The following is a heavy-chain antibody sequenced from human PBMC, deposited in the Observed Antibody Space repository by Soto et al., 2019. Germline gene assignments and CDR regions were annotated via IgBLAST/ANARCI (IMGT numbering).Heavy chain of an antibody. CDR1: GYTFTSYG. J-gene: IGHJ6*03. D-gene: IGHD3-3*01. V-gene: IGHV1-18*01. Sequence: ASVKVSCKASGYTFTSYGISWVQQAPGQGLEWMGWISAYNGNTNYAQKLQGRVTMTTDTSTSTAYMELRSLRSDDTAVYYCARYPITIFGVVINYYYYYMDVWGQGTTVTVSS. CDR2: ISAYNGNT. CDR3: ARYPITIFGVVINYYYYYMDV.